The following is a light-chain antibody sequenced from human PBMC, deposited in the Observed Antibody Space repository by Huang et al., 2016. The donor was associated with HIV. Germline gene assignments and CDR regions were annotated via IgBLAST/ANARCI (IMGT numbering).Light chain of an antibody. CDR1: QSLVHSDGNNY. V-gene: IGKV2-30*02. CDR3: MQGTHWPLT. CDR2: KGS. Sequence: DVVMTQSPLSLPVTLGQPASISCRSSQSLVHSDGNNYLNWFHQRPGQSPRRLMYKGSNRDSGVPDRFSGSGSGTDVTLKISRVEAEDVGVYYCMQGTHWPLTFGGGTKVEIK. J-gene: IGKJ4*01.